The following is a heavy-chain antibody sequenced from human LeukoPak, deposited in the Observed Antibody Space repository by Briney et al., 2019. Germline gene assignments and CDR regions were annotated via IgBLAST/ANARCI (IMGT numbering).Heavy chain of an antibody. V-gene: IGHV1-2*02. J-gene: IGHJ3*01. CDR1: GYSFTGYH. D-gene: IGHD3-3*01. CDR3: AREFSSKLEWLAYVTGDDAFDV. CDR2: VNPKTGGT. Sequence: ASVKVSCKAFGYSFTGYHLHSGRQAPRQGLEGMGWVNPKTGGTNYARTFQGRVTMTRDTSINTVNMELGTLTSDDTAVYYCAREFSSKLEWLAYVTGDDAFDVWGQGTMITVS.